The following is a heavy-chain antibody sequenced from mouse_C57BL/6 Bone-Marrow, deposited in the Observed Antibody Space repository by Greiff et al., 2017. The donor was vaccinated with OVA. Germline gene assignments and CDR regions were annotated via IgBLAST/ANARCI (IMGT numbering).Heavy chain of an antibody. Sequence: VQLQQSGAELVRPGASVTLSCKASGYTFTDYEMHWVQQTPVHGLEWIGAIDPETGGTAYNQKFTGKAILTADKSSSTAYMELRSLTSEDSAVYYCTRGYSNYYAMDYWGQGTSVTVSS. CDR3: TRGYSNYYAMDY. V-gene: IGHV1-15*01. CDR1: GYTFTDYE. CDR2: IDPETGGT. J-gene: IGHJ4*01. D-gene: IGHD2-5*01.